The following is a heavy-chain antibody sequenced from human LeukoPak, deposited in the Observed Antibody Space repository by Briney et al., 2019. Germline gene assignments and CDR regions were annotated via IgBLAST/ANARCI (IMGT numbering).Heavy chain of an antibody. Sequence: GGSLRLSCAASGFTFNSYAMSWVRQAPGKGLEWVSVIYSGGSTYYADSVKGRFTISRDNSKNTLYLQMNSLRAEDTAVYYCARSLVGATQFDYWGQGTLVTVSS. CDR2: IYSGGST. J-gene: IGHJ4*02. CDR1: GFTFNSYA. CDR3: ARSLVGATQFDY. V-gene: IGHV3-53*01. D-gene: IGHD1-26*01.